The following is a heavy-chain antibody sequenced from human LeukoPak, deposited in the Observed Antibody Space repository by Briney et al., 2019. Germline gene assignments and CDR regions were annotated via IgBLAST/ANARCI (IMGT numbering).Heavy chain of an antibody. Sequence: PGGSLRLSCAASGFTFDDYAMHWVRQAPGKGPEWVSGISWNSVSIDYADSVKGRFTISRDNAKNSLYLQMNSLTAEDTALYYCAKDFYYGSGSYGSGGFDIWGQGTMVTVSS. CDR3: AKDFYYGSGSYGSGGFDI. CDR1: GFTFDDYA. V-gene: IGHV3-9*01. J-gene: IGHJ3*02. CDR2: ISWNSVSI. D-gene: IGHD3-10*01.